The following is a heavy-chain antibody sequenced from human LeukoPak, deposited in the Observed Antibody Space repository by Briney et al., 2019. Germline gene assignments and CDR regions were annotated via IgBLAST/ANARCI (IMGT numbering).Heavy chain of an antibody. CDR3: ARGTVTMVDY. CDR1: GFTVSSNY. J-gene: IGHJ4*02. V-gene: IGHV3-66*01. Sequence: GGSLRLSCAASGFTVSSNYMSWVRQAPGRGLEWVSVIYSGGSTYYADSVKGRLTISRDNSKNTLFLQMNSLRAGDTAVYYCARGTVTMVDYWGQGTLVTVSS. D-gene: IGHD3-10*01. CDR2: IYSGGST.